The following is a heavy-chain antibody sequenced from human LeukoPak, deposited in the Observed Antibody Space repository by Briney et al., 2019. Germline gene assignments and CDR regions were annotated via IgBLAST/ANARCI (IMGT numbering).Heavy chain of an antibody. Sequence: GGSLRLSCAASGFTFSIYSMNWVRQAPGKGLEWVSSISTSSTYIYYADSMKGRFTISRDNAKKSLYLQMNSLRAEDTAVYYCTRDSYCSSTSCYRGHFDSWGQGTLVAVSS. CDR1: GFTFSIYS. J-gene: IGHJ4*02. V-gene: IGHV3-21*01. CDR2: ISTSSTYI. D-gene: IGHD2-2*01. CDR3: TRDSYCSSTSCYRGHFDS.